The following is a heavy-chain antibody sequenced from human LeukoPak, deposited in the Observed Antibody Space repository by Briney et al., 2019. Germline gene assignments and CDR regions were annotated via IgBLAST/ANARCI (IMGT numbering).Heavy chain of an antibody. CDR2: INHSGST. J-gene: IGHJ4*02. CDR3: VRTNPWDLTYYFDY. D-gene: IGHD1-14*01. Sequence: SETLSLTCAVYGGSFSGYYWSWIRQPPGKGLEWIGEINHSGSTNYNPSLKSRVTISVDTSKNQFSLKLTSVTAADTAVYYCVRTNPWDLTYYFDYWGQGTLVTVSS. CDR1: GGSFSGYY. V-gene: IGHV4-34*01.